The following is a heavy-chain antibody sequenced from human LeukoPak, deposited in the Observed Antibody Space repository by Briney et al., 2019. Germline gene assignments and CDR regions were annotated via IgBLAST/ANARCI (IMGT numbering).Heavy chain of an antibody. J-gene: IGHJ4*02. CDR1: GGTFSSYA. Sequence: GASVKVSCKASGGTFSSYAISWVRQAPGQGLEWMGRIIPILGIANYAQKFQGRVTITADKSTSTAYMELSSLRSEDTAVYYCARDRYSSGWSPGYYFDYWGQGTLVTVSS. CDR3: ARDRYSSGWSPGYYFDY. CDR2: IIPILGIA. V-gene: IGHV1-69*04. D-gene: IGHD6-19*01.